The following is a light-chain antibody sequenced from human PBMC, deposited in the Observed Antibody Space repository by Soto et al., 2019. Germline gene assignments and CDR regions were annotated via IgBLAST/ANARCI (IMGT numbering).Light chain of an antibody. CDR1: QSISSW. Sequence: GDRVTITCRASQSISSWLAWYQQKPGKAPKLLIYDASSLESGVPSRFSGSGSGTEFTLTISSLQPDDFATYYCQQYNSYPWTFGQGTQGGYQ. V-gene: IGKV1-5*01. CDR2: DAS. J-gene: IGKJ1*01. CDR3: QQYNSYPWT.